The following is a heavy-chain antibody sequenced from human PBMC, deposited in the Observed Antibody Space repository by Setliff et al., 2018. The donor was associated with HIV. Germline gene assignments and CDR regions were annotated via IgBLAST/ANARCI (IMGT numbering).Heavy chain of an antibody. J-gene: IGHJ4*02. D-gene: IGHD2-2*01. CDR2: ISYNGDNK. V-gene: IGHV3-30-3*01. Sequence: PGGSLRLSCAGFGFTLTDCAIHWVRQAPGKGLEWVAVISYNGDNKEYADSVKGRFTISRDTSKNTVFLQMNSLRAGDTAIYYCARDKNALGNFDYWGQGTLVTVSS. CDR1: GFTLTDCA. CDR3: ARDKNALGNFDY.